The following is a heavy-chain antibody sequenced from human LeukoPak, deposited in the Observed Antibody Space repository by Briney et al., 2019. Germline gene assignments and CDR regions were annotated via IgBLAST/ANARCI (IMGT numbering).Heavy chain of an antibody. CDR1: GFTFSSYA. V-gene: IGHV3-23*01. D-gene: IGHD2-2*01. J-gene: IGHJ4*02. Sequence: PGGSLRLSCAASGFTFSSYAMSWVRQAPGKGLEWVSAISGSGGSTYYADSVKGRFTISRDNSKNTLYLQMNSLRAEDTAVYYYAKCDIVVVPAAIADYWGQGTLVTVSS. CDR2: ISGSGGST. CDR3: AKCDIVVVPAAIADY.